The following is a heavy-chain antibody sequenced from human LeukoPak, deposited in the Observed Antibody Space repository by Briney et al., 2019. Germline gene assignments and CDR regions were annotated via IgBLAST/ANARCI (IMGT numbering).Heavy chain of an antibody. V-gene: IGHV3-33*01. J-gene: IGHJ5*02. Sequence: GGSLRLSCAASGFTFSSYGMHWVREAPGKGLEWVAVIWYDGSNKYYADSVKGRFTISRDNSKNTLYLQMNSLRAEDTAVYYCARGITMVRGVRGVYNWFDPWGQGTLVTVSS. CDR3: ARGITMVRGVRGVYNWFDP. CDR1: GFTFSSYG. D-gene: IGHD3-10*01. CDR2: IWYDGSNK.